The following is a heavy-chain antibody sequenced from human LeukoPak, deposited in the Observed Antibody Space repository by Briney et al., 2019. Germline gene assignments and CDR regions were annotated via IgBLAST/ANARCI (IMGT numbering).Heavy chain of an antibody. Sequence: SVKVSCKASGGTFSSYAISWVRQAPGQGLEWMGGIIPIFGTANYAQKFQGRVTITADESTSTAYTELSSLRSEDTAVYYCARDVATIPPGWFDPWGQGTLVTVSS. CDR3: ARDVATIPPGWFDP. D-gene: IGHD5-24*01. J-gene: IGHJ5*02. CDR1: GGTFSSYA. V-gene: IGHV1-69*13. CDR2: IIPIFGTA.